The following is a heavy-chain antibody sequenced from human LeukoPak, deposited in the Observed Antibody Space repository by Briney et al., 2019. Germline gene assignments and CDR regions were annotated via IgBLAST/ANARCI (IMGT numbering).Heavy chain of an antibody. Sequence: SETLSLTCTVSGGSISSYYWSWIRQPPGKGLEWIGNIYYSGSTNYNPSLKSRVTISVDTSKNQFSLKLSSVTAADTAVYYCARDLRDCSGGSCYSDDAFDIWGQGTMVTVSS. CDR1: GGSISSYY. CDR3: ARDLRDCSGGSCYSDDAFDI. J-gene: IGHJ3*02. V-gene: IGHV4-59*12. CDR2: IYYSGST. D-gene: IGHD2-15*01.